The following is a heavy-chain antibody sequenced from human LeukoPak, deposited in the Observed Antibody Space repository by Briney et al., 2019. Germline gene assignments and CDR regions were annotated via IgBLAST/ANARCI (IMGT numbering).Heavy chain of an antibody. J-gene: IGHJ4*02. V-gene: IGHV4-34*01. CDR3: ARGPLRGDFWSGYYTY. D-gene: IGHD3-3*01. CDR1: GGSFSGYY. Sequence: SETLSLTRAVYGGSFSGYYWSWIRQPPGKGLEWIGEINHSGSTNYNPSLKSRVTISVDTSKNQFSLKLSSVTAADTAVYYCARGPLRGDFWSGYYTYWGQGTLVTVSS. CDR2: INHSGST.